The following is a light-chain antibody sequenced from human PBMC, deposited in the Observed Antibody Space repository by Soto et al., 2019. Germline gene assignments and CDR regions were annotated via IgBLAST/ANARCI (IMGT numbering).Light chain of an antibody. Sequence: QAVVTQEPSLTVSPGGTVTLTCDSSTGAVTSGHYPYWIQQKPGQAPRTLIYDTSNKHSWTPARFWGFLLGDKAALTLSDAQPEDEAEYYCMLAYGGGRPYVFGTGTKLTVL. J-gene: IGLJ1*01. V-gene: IGLV7-46*01. CDR2: DTS. CDR3: MLAYGGGRPYV. CDR1: TGAVTSGHY.